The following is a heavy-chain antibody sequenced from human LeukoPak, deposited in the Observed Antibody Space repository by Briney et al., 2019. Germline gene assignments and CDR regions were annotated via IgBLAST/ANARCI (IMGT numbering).Heavy chain of an antibody. V-gene: IGHV3-11*04. CDR3: ARDGYDYVWGSYRYYYFDY. CDR2: ISSSGSTI. D-gene: IGHD3-16*02. J-gene: IGHJ4*02. CDR1: GFTFSDYY. Sequence: GGSLRLSCAASGFTFSDYYMNWVRQAPGKGLEWVSYISSSGSTIYYADSVKGRFTISRDNAKNSLYLQMNSLRAEDTAVYYCARDGYDYVWGSYRYYYFDYWGQGTLVTVSS.